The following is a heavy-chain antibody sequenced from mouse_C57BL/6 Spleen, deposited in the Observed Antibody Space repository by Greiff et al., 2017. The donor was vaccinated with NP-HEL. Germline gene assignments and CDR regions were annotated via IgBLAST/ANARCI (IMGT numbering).Heavy chain of an antibody. CDR3: ASGKGFAY. V-gene: IGHV5-4*03. CDR1: GFTFSSYA. J-gene: IGHJ3*01. CDR2: ISDGGSYT. Sequence: EVNVVESGGGLVKPGGSLKLSCAASGFTFSSYAMSWVRQTPEKRLEWVATISDGGSYTYYPDNVKGRFTISRDNAKNNLYLQMSHLKSEDTAMYYCASGKGFAYWGQGTLVTVSA.